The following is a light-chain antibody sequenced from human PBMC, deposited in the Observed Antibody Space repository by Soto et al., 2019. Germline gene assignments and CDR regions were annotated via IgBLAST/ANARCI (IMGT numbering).Light chain of an antibody. CDR3: QQYNSYWT. J-gene: IGKJ1*01. CDR1: QSISSY. CDR2: KAS. Sequence: LPISPHPSSPAASVGDRVAITFRASQSISSYLNWYQQKPGKAPKLLIYKASSLERGVPSRFSGSGAGTEFTLTISSLQPDDFATYYCQQYNSYWTFGQGTKVDI. V-gene: IGKV1-5*03.